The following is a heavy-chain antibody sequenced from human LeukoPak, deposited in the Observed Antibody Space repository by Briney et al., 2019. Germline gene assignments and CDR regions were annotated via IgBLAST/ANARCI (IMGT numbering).Heavy chain of an antibody. CDR3: ARETSQKGAHYMDV. Sequence: SETLSLTCTVPGGSISSYYWSWIRQPPGKGLEGIGYIYYSGSTNYNPSLKSRVTISVDTSKNQFSLKLSSVTAADTAVYYCARETSQKGAHYMDVWGKGTTVTISS. CDR2: IYYSGST. J-gene: IGHJ6*03. V-gene: IGHV4-59*01. CDR1: GGSISSYY. D-gene: IGHD3-16*01.